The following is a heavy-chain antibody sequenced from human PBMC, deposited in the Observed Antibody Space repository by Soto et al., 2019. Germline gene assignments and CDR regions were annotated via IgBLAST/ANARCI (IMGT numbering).Heavy chain of an antibody. CDR3: ARGPNYYESSGYPGA. Sequence: QVQLVQSGAEVKKPGASVKVACKASGYTFTSYYMHWVRQAPGQGLEWMGIINPSGGSTTYAQKFQGRVTVTGDTSTSTVYMELIRLRSEDTAVYYCARGPNYYESSGYPGAWGQGTLVTVSS. CDR2: INPSGGST. J-gene: IGHJ5*02. D-gene: IGHD3-22*01. CDR1: GYTFTSYY. V-gene: IGHV1-46*01.